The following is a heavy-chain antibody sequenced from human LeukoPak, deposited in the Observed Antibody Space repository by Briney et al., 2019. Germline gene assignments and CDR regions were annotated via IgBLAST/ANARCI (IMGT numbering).Heavy chain of an antibody. CDR3: VTPWLVRNDY. J-gene: IGHJ4*02. D-gene: IGHD6-19*01. V-gene: IGHV3-11*01. CDR2: TSPSGGTI. CDR1: GFTFIDYY. Sequence: GGSLRLSCAASGFTFIDYYMSWIRQAPEAGLEWLSYTSPSGGTIYYTDSVKGRFTMSRDNAQKALYLEMNSLRAEDTAVYYCVTPWLVRNDYWGQGTLVTVPS.